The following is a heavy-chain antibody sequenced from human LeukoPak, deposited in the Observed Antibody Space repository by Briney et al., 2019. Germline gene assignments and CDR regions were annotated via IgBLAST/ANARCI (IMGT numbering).Heavy chain of an antibody. CDR2: INHSGST. D-gene: IGHD6-6*01. V-gene: IGHV4-34*01. Sequence: SETLSLTCAVYGGSFSGYYWSWIRQPPGKGLEWIGEINHSGSTNYNPSLKSRVTISVDTSKNQFSLKLSSVTAADTAVYYCARAKRREYSSSFVDYWGQGTLATVSS. CDR3: ARAKRREYSSSFVDY. CDR1: GGSFSGYY. J-gene: IGHJ4*02.